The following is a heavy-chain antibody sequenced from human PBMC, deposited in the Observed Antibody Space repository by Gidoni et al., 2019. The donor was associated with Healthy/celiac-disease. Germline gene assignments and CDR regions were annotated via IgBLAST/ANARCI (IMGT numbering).Heavy chain of an antibody. CDR2: ISSSGGTT. CDR1: GCTFSSYT. CDR3: VKDAVVNIVTTGGY. V-gene: IGHV3-64D*09. J-gene: IGHJ4*02. D-gene: IGHD5-12*01. Sequence: EVQLVESGGGLVQPGGSLRLSCSASGCTFSSYTMHWVRQGPGKGLEYVSAISSSGGTTYYADSVKGRFTISRDNSKSTVYLQMNSLRVEDTAIYYCVKDAVVNIVTTGGYWGQGTLVTVSS.